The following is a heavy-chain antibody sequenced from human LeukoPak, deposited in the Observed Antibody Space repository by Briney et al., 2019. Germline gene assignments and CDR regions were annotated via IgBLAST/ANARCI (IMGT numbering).Heavy chain of an antibody. Sequence: PSETLSLTCAVYGGSFSGYYWSWIRQPPGKGLEWIGEINHSGSTNYNPSLKSRVTISVDMSKNQFSLKLSSVTAADTAVYYCARLSAYSGWFDPWGQGTLVTVSS. CDR3: ARLSAYSGWFDP. CDR1: GGSFSGYY. D-gene: IGHD2/OR15-2a*01. V-gene: IGHV4-34*01. CDR2: INHSGST. J-gene: IGHJ5*02.